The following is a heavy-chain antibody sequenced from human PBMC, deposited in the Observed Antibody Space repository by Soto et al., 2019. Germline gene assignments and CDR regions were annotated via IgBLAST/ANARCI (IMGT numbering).Heavy chain of an antibody. V-gene: IGHV3-15*01. CDR1: GFTFSNAW. J-gene: IGHJ4*02. D-gene: IGHD1-20*01. Sequence: GGSLRLSCAASGFTFSNAWMSWVRQAPGKGLEWVGRIKSKTDGGTTDYAAPVKGRFTISRDDSKNTLYLQMNSLKTEDTAVYYCTTDPRGSNWNDVFPFDYWGQGTLVTVSS. CDR3: TTDPRGSNWNDVFPFDY. CDR2: IKSKTDGGTT.